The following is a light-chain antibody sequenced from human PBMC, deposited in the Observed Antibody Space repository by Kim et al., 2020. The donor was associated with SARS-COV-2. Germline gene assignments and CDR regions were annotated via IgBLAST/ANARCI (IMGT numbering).Light chain of an antibody. CDR1: QSVSIN. V-gene: IGKV1-39*01. J-gene: IGKJ2*03. Sequence: DIEMTQSPSALSASVGDRVTITCRATQSVSINLNWYQQRPGKAPRLLIYGASTSQSGVPSRFSGSGSGTGFTLTISSLQPEDFAIYYCQQTFSTQYSFGQGTKLEI. CDR2: GAS. CDR3: QQTFSTQYS.